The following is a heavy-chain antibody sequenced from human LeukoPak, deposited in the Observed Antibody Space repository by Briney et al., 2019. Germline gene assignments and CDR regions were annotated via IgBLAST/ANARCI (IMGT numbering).Heavy chain of an antibody. J-gene: IGHJ4*02. CDR3: ARDKSYGDSSDY. Sequence: TRGSLRLSCAASGFTFSSYWMSWVRQAPGKGLEWVANIKQEGSEKYYVDSVKGRFTISRDNAKNSLYLQMNSLRAEDTAVYYCARDKSYGDSSDYWGQGTLVTVSS. CDR1: GFTFSSYW. V-gene: IGHV3-7*01. CDR2: IKQEGSEK. D-gene: IGHD4-17*01.